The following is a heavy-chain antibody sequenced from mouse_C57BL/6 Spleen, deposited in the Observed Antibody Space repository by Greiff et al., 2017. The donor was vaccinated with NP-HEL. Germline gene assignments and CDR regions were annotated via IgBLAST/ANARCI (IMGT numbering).Heavy chain of an antibody. CDR2: INPGSGGT. V-gene: IGHV1-54*01. D-gene: IGHD2-5*01. J-gene: IGHJ2*01. CDR1: GYAFTNYL. Sequence: VQLQQSGAELVRPGTSVKVSCKASGYAFTNYLIEWVKQRPGQGLEWIGVINPGSGGTNYNEKFKGKATLTADKSSSTAYMQLSSLTSEDSAVYFCAREDYSNYAGDFDYWGQGTTLTVSS. CDR3: AREDYSNYAGDFDY.